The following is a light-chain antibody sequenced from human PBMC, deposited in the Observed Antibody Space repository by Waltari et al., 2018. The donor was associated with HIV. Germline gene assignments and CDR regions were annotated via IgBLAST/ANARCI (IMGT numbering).Light chain of an antibody. Sequence: EIVLTQSPATLSLSPGERATLSCGASQSLSSNYLAWYQQKPGLAPRLLIYHASTRAAGIPERFRGSGSGTDFTLTISRLEPEDFAVYYCQQYGSSYTFGQGTKLEIK. CDR2: HAS. CDR1: QSLSSNY. CDR3: QQYGSSYT. V-gene: IGKV3D-20*01. J-gene: IGKJ2*01.